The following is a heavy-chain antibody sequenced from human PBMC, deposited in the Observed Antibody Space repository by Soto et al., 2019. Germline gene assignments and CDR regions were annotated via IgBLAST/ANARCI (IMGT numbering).Heavy chain of an antibody. J-gene: IGHJ5*02. Sequence: ASVKVCCKASGFSFTGYYIHWLRQAPGQGLEWMGWINAHSGGTEYAQKFQGRVTLTRDTSIATAYLTLTSLTSDDTALYYCAKDLTRQLAYWLDPWGQGTKDPVSS. CDR3: AKDLTRQLAYWLDP. CDR2: INAHSGGT. CDR1: GFSFTGYY. D-gene: IGHD6-6*01. V-gene: IGHV1-2*02.